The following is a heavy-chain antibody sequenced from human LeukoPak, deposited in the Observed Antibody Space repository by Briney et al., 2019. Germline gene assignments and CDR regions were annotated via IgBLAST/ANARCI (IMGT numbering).Heavy chain of an antibody. V-gene: IGHV4-4*07. CDR1: GGSISSYY. Sequence: SETLSLTCTVSGGSISSYYWSWIRQPAGKRLEWIGRIYTSGSTNYNPSLKSRVTMSVDTSKNQFSLKLSSVTAADTAVYYCASYPRGVIVSADDAFDIWGQGTMVTVSS. CDR2: IYTSGST. CDR3: ASYPRGVIVSADDAFDI. J-gene: IGHJ3*02. D-gene: IGHD3-16*02.